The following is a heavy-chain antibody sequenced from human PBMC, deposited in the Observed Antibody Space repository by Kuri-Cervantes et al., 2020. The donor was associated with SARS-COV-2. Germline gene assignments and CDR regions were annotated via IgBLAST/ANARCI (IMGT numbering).Heavy chain of an antibody. V-gene: IGHV3-21*01. CDR1: GFTFSSYS. CDR3: ARHNRNIVLMVYDYGVDV. J-gene: IGHJ6*02. D-gene: IGHD2-8*01. CDR2: ISSSSSYI. Sequence: LSLTCAASGFTFSSYSMNWVRQAPGKGLEWVSSISSSSSYIYYADSVKGRFTISRDNSKNTLYLQMNSLRAEDTAVYYCARHNRNIVLMVYDYGVDVWGQGTTVTVSS.